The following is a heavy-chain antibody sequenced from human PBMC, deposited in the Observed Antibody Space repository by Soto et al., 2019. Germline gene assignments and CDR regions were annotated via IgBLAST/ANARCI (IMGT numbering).Heavy chain of an antibody. CDR2: IKSKTDGGTT. D-gene: IGHD1-20*01. CDR1: GFTFSNAW. CDR3: TTSRYNWNEYYYYYGMDV. Sequence: GGSLRLSCAASGFTFSNAWMNWVRQAPGKGLEWVGRIKSKTDGGTTDYAAPVKGRFTISRDDSKNTLYLQMNSLKTEDTAVYYCTTSRYNWNEYYYYYGMDVWGQGTTVTVSS. J-gene: IGHJ6*02. V-gene: IGHV3-15*07.